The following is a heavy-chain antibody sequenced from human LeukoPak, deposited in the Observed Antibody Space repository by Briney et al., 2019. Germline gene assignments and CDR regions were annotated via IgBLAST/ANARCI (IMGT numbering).Heavy chain of an antibody. CDR3: ARETSRVVAATGFDP. D-gene: IGHD2-15*01. V-gene: IGHV4-31*03. Sequence: PSQTLSLTCTVSGGSISSGGYYWRWIRQHPGKGLEWIGYIYYSGSTYYNPSLKSRVTISVDTSKNQFSLKLSSVTAADTAVYYCARETSRVVAATGFDPWGQGTLVTVSS. J-gene: IGHJ5*02. CDR2: IYYSGST. CDR1: GGSISSGGYY.